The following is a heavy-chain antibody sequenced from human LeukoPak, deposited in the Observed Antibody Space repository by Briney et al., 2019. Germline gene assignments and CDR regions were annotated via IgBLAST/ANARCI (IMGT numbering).Heavy chain of an antibody. D-gene: IGHD5-18*01. Sequence: GSLRLSCAASGFTFSSYEMNWVRQAPGKGLEWVSYISSAGSTIYYADSVKGRFTISRDNAKNTLYLQMNSLRAEDTAVYYCATSWILMVTGAFDIWGQGTMVTVSS. CDR2: ISSAGSTI. J-gene: IGHJ3*02. CDR1: GFTFSSYE. CDR3: ATSWILMVTGAFDI. V-gene: IGHV3-48*03.